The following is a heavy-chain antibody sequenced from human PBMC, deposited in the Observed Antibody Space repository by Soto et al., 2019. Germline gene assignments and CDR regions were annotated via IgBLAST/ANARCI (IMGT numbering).Heavy chain of an antibody. Sequence: PGGSLRLSCAASGFTFSSYGMHWFRQAPGKGLEWVAVISYDGSNKYYADSVKGRFTISRDNSKNTLYLQMNSLRAEDTAVYYCAKSRGDYYGSGSYYNYYYGMDVWGQGTTVTVSS. V-gene: IGHV3-30*18. CDR2: ISYDGSNK. J-gene: IGHJ6*02. CDR3: AKSRGDYYGSGSYYNYYYGMDV. CDR1: GFTFSSYG. D-gene: IGHD3-10*01.